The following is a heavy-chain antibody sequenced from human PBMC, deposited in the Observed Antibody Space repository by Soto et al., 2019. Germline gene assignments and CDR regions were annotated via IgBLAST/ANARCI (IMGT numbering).Heavy chain of an antibody. D-gene: IGHD3-10*01. J-gene: IGHJ4*02. CDR1: GYTFSIYG. CDR3: VRDLDGSGSYYTDY. V-gene: IGHV1-18*01. CDR2: TRPNNGNT. Sequence: ASVKVSCKASGYTFSIYGINWVRQAPGQGLEWMGWTRPNNGNTKYAQNLQGRVTMTTDTSTSTAYMELRSLRPDDTAVYYCVRDLDGSGSYYTDYWGQGTMVTVSS.